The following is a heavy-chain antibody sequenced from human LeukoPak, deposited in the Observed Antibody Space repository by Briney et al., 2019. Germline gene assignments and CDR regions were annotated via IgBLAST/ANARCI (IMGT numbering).Heavy chain of an antibody. CDR3: ANNWELLQTGHDAFDI. D-gene: IGHD1-26*01. Sequence: SSETLSLTCTVSGTSITSYHWSWIRQPPGKGLEWIGSYSGSTNYNPSLKSRVTISVDTSKNQFSLKLSSVTAADTAVYYCANNWELLQTGHDAFDIWGQGTMVTVSS. CDR2: YSGST. J-gene: IGHJ3*02. CDR1: GTSITSYH. V-gene: IGHV4-59*08.